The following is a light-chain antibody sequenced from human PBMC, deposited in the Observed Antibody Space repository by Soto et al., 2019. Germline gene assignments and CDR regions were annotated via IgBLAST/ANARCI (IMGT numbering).Light chain of an antibody. Sequence: QMTQSPSSLSASVGDRVTITCRASQSIVTYLNWYLQKPGKAPKLLIYAASNLQSGVPSRFSGSGSGTDFTLTISSLQPEDFAPYFCQQSYSTPPWTFGQGTKVDIK. V-gene: IGKV1-39*01. CDR2: AAS. J-gene: IGKJ1*01. CDR1: QSIVTY. CDR3: QQSYSTPPWT.